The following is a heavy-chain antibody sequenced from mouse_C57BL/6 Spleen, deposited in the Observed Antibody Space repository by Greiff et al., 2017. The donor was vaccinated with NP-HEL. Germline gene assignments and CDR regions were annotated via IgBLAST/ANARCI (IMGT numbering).Heavy chain of an antibody. Sequence: EVNVVESGEGLVKPGGSLKLSCAASGFTFSSYAMSWVRQTPEKRLEWVAYISSGGDYIYYADTVKGRFTISRDNARNTLYLQMSSLKSEDTAMYYCTRANWDYFDYWGQGTTLTVSS. J-gene: IGHJ2*01. D-gene: IGHD4-1*01. V-gene: IGHV5-9-1*02. CDR3: TRANWDYFDY. CDR2: ISSGGDYI. CDR1: GFTFSSYA.